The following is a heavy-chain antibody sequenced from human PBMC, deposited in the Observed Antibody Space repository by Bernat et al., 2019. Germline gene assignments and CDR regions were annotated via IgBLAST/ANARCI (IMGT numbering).Heavy chain of an antibody. D-gene: IGHD2-15*01. CDR1: GFTFSSYS. V-gene: IGHV3-23*01. CDR3: AKVRDIVVVVSATSFDY. J-gene: IGHJ4*02. Sequence: EVQLLESGGGLVQPGGSLRLSCAASGFTFSSYSMSWVRQAPGKGLEWVSGISDSGGRTYNADTVKGRFTISRDNSKNTLYLQMNSLRAEDTAVYYCAKVRDIVVVVSATSFDYWGQGTLVTVSS. CDR2: ISDSGGRT.